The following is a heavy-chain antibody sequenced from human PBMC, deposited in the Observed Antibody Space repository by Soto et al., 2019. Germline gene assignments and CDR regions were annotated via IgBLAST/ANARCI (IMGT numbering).Heavy chain of an antibody. D-gene: IGHD2-2*01. CDR3: VRDQKYFRVNGNWFDS. J-gene: IGHJ5*01. CDR2: VSGNNGAS. Sequence: ASVKVSCKASGCTSADFGISRVRQAPGQGLEWMGWVSGNNGASNPAPKVQGRITMTLDTSTGVSYMALRSLRSDDTAIYYCVRDQKYFRVNGNWFDSWGQGTLVTVSS. CDR1: GCTSADFG. V-gene: IGHV1-18*04.